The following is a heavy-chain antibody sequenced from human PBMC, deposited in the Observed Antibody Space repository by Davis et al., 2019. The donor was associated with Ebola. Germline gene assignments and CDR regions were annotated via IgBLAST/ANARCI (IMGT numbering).Heavy chain of an antibody. CDR2: IKEDGSTT. CDR1: GFAFSSDW. V-gene: IGHV3-74*01. CDR3: AKERLMGVVVVAATQGMDV. J-gene: IGHJ6*02. D-gene: IGHD2-15*01. Sequence: HTGGSLRLSCVASGFAFSSDWMHWVRHAPGMGLVWVSRIKEDGSTTNYADSVKGRFTISRDNAKNTLYLQMNSLRAEDTAVYYCAKERLMGVVVVAATQGMDVWGQGTTVTVSS.